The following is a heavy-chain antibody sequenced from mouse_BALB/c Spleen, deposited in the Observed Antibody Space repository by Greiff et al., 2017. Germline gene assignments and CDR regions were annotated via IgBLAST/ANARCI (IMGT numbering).Heavy chain of an antibody. CDR3: TRACTRIRTDDMDY. CDR1: GYTFTSYW. J-gene: IGHJ4*01. CDR2: IYPGNSDT. D-gene: IGHD1-1*01. Sequence: EVQLVESGTVLARPGASVKMSCKASGYTFTSYWMHWVKQRPGQGLEWIGTIYPGNSDTSYNQKFKGKAKLTAVKSTSTAYLELSSMTNEDSAVYYYTRACTRIRTDDMDYWGQGTTVTVSS. V-gene: IGHV1-5*01.